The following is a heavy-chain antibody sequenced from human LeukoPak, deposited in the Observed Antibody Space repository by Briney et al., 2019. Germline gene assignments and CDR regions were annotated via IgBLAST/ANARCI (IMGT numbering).Heavy chain of an antibody. Sequence: SQTLSLTCTVSGASISSGASSWTWIRQPPGRGLEWMGYIHFSDVTYYRTSLKGRVTISIDRPKNQFSLNLSSVTAADTAVYYCARLHADSYFFDHWGQGRLVTVSS. CDR1: GASISSGASS. J-gene: IGHJ4*02. V-gene: IGHV4-30-2*01. CDR3: ARLHADSYFFDH. CDR2: IHFSDVT. D-gene: IGHD2-15*01.